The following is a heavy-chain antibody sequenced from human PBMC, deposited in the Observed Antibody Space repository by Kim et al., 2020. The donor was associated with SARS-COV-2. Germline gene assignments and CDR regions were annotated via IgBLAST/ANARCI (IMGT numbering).Heavy chain of an antibody. CDR2: IYTSGST. Sequence: SETLSLTCTVSGGSISSYYWSWIRQPAGKGLEWIGRIYTSGSTNYNPSLKSRVTMSVDTSKNQFSLKLSSVTAADTAVYYCATAGVVVSEGAFDIWGQGTMVTVSS. CDR1: GGSISSYY. CDR3: ATAGVVVSEGAFDI. V-gene: IGHV4-4*07. D-gene: IGHD3-22*01. J-gene: IGHJ3*02.